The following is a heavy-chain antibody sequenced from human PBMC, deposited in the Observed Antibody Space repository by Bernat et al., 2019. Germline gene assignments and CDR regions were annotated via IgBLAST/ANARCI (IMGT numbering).Heavy chain of an antibody. CDR2: IKSKTDGGTI. J-gene: IGHJ3*02. CDR3: TTAPYYHAFDI. Sequence: EVQLVESGGDLVKPGMSLRLSCAASGFTFSNAWMNWVRQAPGKGLEWVGRIKSKTDGGTIDYAAPVKGRFTISRDDSKNTLYLQMNSLKTEDTAVYYCTTAPYYHAFDIWGQGTMVTVSS. V-gene: IGHV3-15*07. CDR1: GFTFSNAW. D-gene: IGHD3-10*01.